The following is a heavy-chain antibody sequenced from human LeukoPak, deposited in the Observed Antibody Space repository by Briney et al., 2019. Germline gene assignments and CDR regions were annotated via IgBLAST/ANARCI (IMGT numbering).Heavy chain of an antibody. CDR1: GSRFTNYW. J-gene: IGHJ5*02. V-gene: IGHV5-51*01. CDR2: IYPGDSDT. D-gene: IGHD2-2*01. Sequence: GESLKISCQGSGSRFTNYWIGWVRPVSGKGLEWMGIIYPGDSDTRYSPSFQGQVTISADKSISTAYLQWSSLQASDTAMYYCARLDCSTTSCRFDPWGQGTLVTVSS. CDR3: ARLDCSTTSCRFDP.